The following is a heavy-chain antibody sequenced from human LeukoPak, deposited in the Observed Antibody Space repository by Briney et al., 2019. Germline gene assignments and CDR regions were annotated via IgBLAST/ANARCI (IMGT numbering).Heavy chain of an antibody. V-gene: IGHV3-30*02. CDR1: GFTFSSYG. CDR3: ANLPYGDLPEGDAFDI. CDR2: IRYDGSNK. Sequence: AGGSLRLSCAAPGFTFSSYGMHWVRQAPGKGLEWVAFIRYDGSNKYYADSVKGRFTISRDNSKNTLYLQMNSLRAEDTAVYYCANLPYGDLPEGDAFDIWGQGTMVTVSS. D-gene: IGHD4-17*01. J-gene: IGHJ3*02.